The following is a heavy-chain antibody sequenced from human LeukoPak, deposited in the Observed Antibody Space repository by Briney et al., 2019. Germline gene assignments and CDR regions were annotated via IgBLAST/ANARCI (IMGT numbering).Heavy chain of an antibody. V-gene: IGHV4-39*01. CDR2: IYYSGST. CDR3: AKNYYGSGSYYNEPLWYFDY. J-gene: IGHJ4*02. CDR1: GGSISSSSYY. D-gene: IGHD3-10*01. Sequence: PSETLPLTCTVSGGSISSSSYYWGWIRQPPGKGLEWIGSIYYSGSTYYNPSLKSRVTISVDTSKNQFSLKLSSVTAADTAVYYCAKNYYGSGSYYNEPLWYFDYWGQGTLVTVSS.